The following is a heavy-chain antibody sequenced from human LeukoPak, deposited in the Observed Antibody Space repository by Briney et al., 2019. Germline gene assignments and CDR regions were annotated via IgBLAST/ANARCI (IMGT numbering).Heavy chain of an antibody. Sequence: TSETLSLTCTVSGGSISSYYWSWIRQPPGKGLEWIGYIYYSGSTNYNPSLKSRVTISVDTSKNQFSLKLSSVTAADTAVYYCARESSRGSYRYSFDYWGQGTLVTVSS. V-gene: IGHV4-59*01. CDR1: GGSISSYY. CDR3: ARESSRGSYRYSFDY. CDR2: IYYSGST. D-gene: IGHD3-16*02. J-gene: IGHJ4*02.